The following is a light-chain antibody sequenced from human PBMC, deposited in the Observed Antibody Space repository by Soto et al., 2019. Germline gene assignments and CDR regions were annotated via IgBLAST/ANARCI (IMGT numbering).Light chain of an antibody. CDR1: RSITNY. Sequence: DIQMTQSPSSLSASVGDRVTITCRASRSITNYLNWYQQKPGKAPKLLIYGASSLQSGVPSRFTGSGSGTDFTLTISSLQPEDFATYFCQQSYNSPKTFGQGTQVEIK. V-gene: IGKV1-39*01. J-gene: IGKJ1*01. CDR2: GAS. CDR3: QQSYNSPKT.